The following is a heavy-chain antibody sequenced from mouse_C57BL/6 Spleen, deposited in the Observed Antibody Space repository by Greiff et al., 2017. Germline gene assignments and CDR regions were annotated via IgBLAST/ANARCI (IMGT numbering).Heavy chain of an antibody. J-gene: IGHJ2*01. CDR2: ISSGGSYT. D-gene: IGHD2-5*01. V-gene: IGHV5-6*01. Sequence: DVQLVESGGDLVKPGGSLKLSCAASGFTFSSYGMSWVRQTPDKRLEWVATISSGGSYTYYPDSVKGRFTISRDNAKNTLYLQVSSLKSEDTAMYYYASRYSKDYFDYWGQGTTLTVSS. CDR1: GFTFSSYG. CDR3: ASRYSKDYFDY.